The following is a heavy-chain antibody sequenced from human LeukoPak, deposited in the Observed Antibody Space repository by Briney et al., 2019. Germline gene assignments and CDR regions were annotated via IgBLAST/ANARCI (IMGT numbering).Heavy chain of an antibody. J-gene: IGHJ6*03. CDR2: INHSGST. CDR1: GGSISSYY. V-gene: IGHV4-34*01. D-gene: IGHD6-6*01. CDR3: ARVGRLKSIAAPSGDEAGRYYYYYYMDV. Sequence: PSETLSLTCTVSGGSISSYYWSWVRQPAGKGLEWIGEINHSGSTNYNPSLKSRVTISVDTSKNQFSLKLSSVTAADTAVYYCARVGRLKSIAAPSGDEAGRYYYYYYMDVWGKGTTVTVSS.